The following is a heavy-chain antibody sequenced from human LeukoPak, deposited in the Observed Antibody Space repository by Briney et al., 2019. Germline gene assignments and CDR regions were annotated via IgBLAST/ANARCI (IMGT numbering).Heavy chain of an antibody. CDR2: IYSGGST. V-gene: IGHV3-53*01. CDR3: ARGRMVRGVIVKYYYYYMDV. D-gene: IGHD3-10*01. Sequence: GGSLRLSCAASGFTVSGDYMSWVRQAPGKGLEWVSVIYSGGSTYYADSVKGRFTISRDNSKNTLYLQMNSLRAEDTAVYYCARGRMVRGVIVKYYYYYMDVWGKGTTVTVSS. J-gene: IGHJ6*03. CDR1: GFTVSGDY.